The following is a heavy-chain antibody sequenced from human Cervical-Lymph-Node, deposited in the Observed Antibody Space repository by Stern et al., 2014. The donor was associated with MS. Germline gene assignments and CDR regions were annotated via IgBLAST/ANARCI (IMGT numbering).Heavy chain of an antibody. V-gene: IGHV4-39*01. CDR3: ASPRIGAPIDF. CDR1: GGSITSHNFY. CDR2: IYYNGNT. D-gene: IGHD6-13*01. Sequence: QVQLQQSGPGLVRPSETLSLTCSISGGSITSHNFYWGWIRQSPGKGLEWIVSIYYNGNTYYNRSLRSRVTISIDASKNQLSLTLSSVTAADTAVYYCASPRIGAPIDFWGQGTMVTVSS. J-gene: IGHJ3*01.